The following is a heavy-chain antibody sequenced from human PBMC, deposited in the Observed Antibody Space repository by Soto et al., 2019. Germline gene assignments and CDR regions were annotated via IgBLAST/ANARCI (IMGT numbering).Heavy chain of an antibody. CDR3: ARDPKTSGGQNWAFNYFDS. Sequence: QVQLVESGGGVVQPGRSLRLSCAAFGFSFSISPMHWVRQAPGKGPEWVALISYDGTNKFYADSVKGRFTISRDNSKSTLYLQVDSLRPEDAAVYYCARDPKTSGGQNWAFNYFDSWGQGTLVTVSS. CDR1: GFSFSISP. J-gene: IGHJ4*02. V-gene: IGHV3-30-3*01. CDR2: ISYDGTNK. D-gene: IGHD7-27*01.